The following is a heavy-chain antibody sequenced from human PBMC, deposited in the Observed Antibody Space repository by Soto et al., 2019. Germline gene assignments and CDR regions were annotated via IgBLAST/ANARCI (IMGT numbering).Heavy chain of an antibody. CDR1: GGSFKSGSYS. J-gene: IGHJ4*02. CDR2: VYHTGRT. V-gene: IGHV4-61*01. Sequence: KTSETLSLTCTVSGGSFKSGSYSWSWIRQPPGKGLEWIGYVYHTGRTSYNPSLKSRVSISMDTSKNQFSLNLDSVTAADTAVYYCARDRDTAMVDYWGQGTLVTVSS. CDR3: ARDRDTAMVDY. D-gene: IGHD5-18*01.